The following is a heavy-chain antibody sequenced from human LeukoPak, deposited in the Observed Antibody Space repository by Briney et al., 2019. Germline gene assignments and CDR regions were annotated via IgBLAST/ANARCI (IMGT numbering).Heavy chain of an antibody. D-gene: IGHD3-3*01. V-gene: IGHV3-33*06. Sequence: GRSLRLSCAASGFTFSSYGMHWVRQAPGKGLEWVAVIWYDGSNKYYADSVKGRFTISRDDSKNTLYLQMNSLRAEDTAVYYCAKDEGPYDFWSGYCNPAEYFQHWGQGTLVTVSS. CDR3: AKDEGPYDFWSGYCNPAEYFQH. CDR2: IWYDGSNK. J-gene: IGHJ1*01. CDR1: GFTFSSYG.